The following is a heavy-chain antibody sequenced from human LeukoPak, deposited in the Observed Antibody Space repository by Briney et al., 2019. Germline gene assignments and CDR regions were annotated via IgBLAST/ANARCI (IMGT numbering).Heavy chain of an antibody. J-gene: IGHJ4*02. V-gene: IGHV3-23*01. Sequence: PGGSLRLSCAASGFTFSSYAMHWVRQAPGKGLEWVSVISGSGGTTYYADSVKGRFTTSRDNSKNTLYLQMNSLRAEDTAVYYCARDGRPLDYWGQGTLVTVSS. CDR3: ARDGRPLDY. CDR1: GFTFSSYA. CDR2: ISGSGGTT.